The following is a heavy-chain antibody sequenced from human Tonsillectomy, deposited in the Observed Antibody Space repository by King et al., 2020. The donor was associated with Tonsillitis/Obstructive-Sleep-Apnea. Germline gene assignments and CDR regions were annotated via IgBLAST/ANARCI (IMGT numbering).Heavy chain of an antibody. J-gene: IGHJ4*02. CDR3: ARVGNCSSTGCFDY. V-gene: IGHV4-34*04. CDR1: GGSFSGNY. Sequence: VQLQQWGAGLLKPSETLSLTCAVHGGSFSGNYWTWIRPPPGKGLEWSGEINHRGGPQNNPSLKGRATISVEPPKGQFSLKLNSVTAADTAVYYCARVGNCSSTGCFDYWGQGTLVTVSS. CDR2: INHRGGP. D-gene: IGHD2-2*03.